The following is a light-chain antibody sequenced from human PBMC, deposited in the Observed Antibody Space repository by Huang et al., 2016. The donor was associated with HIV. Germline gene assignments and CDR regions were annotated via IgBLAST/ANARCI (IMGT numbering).Light chain of an antibody. CDR2: GAS. Sequence: DIQMTQSPSSLSASVGDKVIITCRASQIITTYLHWFQQKPGKAPKLLIFGASTLQSGVPSRFSGTGSGTDCNLTVSNLQPEDCATYYCQQTYGAPWTFGQGTKVEV. CDR3: QQTYGAPWT. CDR1: QIITTY. V-gene: IGKV1-39*01. J-gene: IGKJ1*01.